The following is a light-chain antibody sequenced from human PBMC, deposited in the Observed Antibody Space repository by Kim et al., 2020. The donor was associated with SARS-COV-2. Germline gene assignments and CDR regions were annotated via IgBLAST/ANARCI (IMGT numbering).Light chain of an antibody. J-gene: IGKJ2*03. Sequence: VVMTQSPLSLPVTLGQAASISCRSSQSLLYSDGNTYLHWFNQRPGQSPRRLLYRVSNRDSGVPDRISGSGSGTDFTLKISRVEAEDVGIYYCMQGSHLYSFGQGTKLEI. CDR2: RVS. CDR3: MQGSHLYS. V-gene: IGKV2-30*01. CDR1: QSLLYSDGNTY.